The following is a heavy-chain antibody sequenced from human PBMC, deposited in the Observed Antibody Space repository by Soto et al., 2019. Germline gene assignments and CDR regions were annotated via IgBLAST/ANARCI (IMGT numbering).Heavy chain of an antibody. V-gene: IGHV4-61*08. CDR3: ARHDYSDRALDL. CDR2: IQYSGET. D-gene: IGHD3-22*01. J-gene: IGHJ3*01. Sequence: SETLSLTCIVSWVTVGSVAYYCRWSRQPPGKALEWIGYIQYSGETNYNSSLKSRVTISADMSRNRFSLNLTSVTAADTAFYYGARHDYSDRALDLWSQGTMVTVS. CDR1: WVTVGSVAYY.